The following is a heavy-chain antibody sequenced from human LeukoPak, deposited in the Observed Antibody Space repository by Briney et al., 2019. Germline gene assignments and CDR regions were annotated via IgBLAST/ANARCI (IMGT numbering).Heavy chain of an antibody. J-gene: IGHJ4*02. CDR3: ASRRGDY. Sequence: GGSLRLSCAASGFTFSNYWMTWVRQGPGKGLEWVANTNQDGSDKYYVDSVKGRFTISRDNAKNSLYLQMNSLRAEDTAVYYCASRRGDYWGQGTLVTVSS. V-gene: IGHV3-7*01. CDR1: GFTFSNYW. CDR2: TNQDGSDK.